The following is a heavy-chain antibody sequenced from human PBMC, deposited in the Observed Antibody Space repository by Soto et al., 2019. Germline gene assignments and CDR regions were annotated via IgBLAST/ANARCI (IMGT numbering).Heavy chain of an antibody. CDR1: GDTFTDHT. Sequence: QVHLVQSGAEVKKPGSSVKVSCKASGDTFTDHTVTWVRQAPGQGLEWTGRSVPTLGMANYAQTFQGRVTITAEASMTTAYLELTGLTSDDSAVYYCAIGDCSGGRCYSYFDFWGQGTLVTVSS. J-gene: IGHJ4*02. V-gene: IGHV1-69*02. D-gene: IGHD2-15*01. CDR2: SVPTLGMA. CDR3: AIGDCSGGRCYSYFDF.